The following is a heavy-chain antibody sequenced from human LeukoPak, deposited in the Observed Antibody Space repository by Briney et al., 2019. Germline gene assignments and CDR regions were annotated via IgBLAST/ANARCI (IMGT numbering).Heavy chain of an antibody. Sequence: GGSLRLSCAASGFTFSSYSMNWVRQAPGKGLEWVSSISSSSSYIYYADSVKGRFTISRDNAKNSLYLQMNSLRAEDTAVYYCARDGGSYQETRRGSWFDPWGQGTLVTVSS. CDR1: GFTFSSYS. J-gene: IGHJ5*02. V-gene: IGHV3-21*01. D-gene: IGHD1-26*01. CDR3: ARDGGSYQETRRGSWFDP. CDR2: ISSSSSYI.